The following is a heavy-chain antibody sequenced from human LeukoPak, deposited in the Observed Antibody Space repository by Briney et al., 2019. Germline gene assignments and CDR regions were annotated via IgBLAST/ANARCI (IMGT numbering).Heavy chain of an antibody. CDR2: ISGSGAST. Sequence: GGSLRLSCAASGFTFSSYAMSWVRQAPGKGLEWVSVISGSGASTYYEDSVKGRFTIFRDNSKNTLYLQVNSLRAEDTAIYYCVRSNRSIIVGLDYWGQGTLVTVSS. J-gene: IGHJ4*02. CDR3: VRSNRSIIVGLDY. D-gene: IGHD1-14*01. V-gene: IGHV3-23*01. CDR1: GFTFSSYA.